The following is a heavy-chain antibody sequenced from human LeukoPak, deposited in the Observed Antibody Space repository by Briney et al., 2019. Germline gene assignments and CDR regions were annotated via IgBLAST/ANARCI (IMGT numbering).Heavy chain of an antibody. D-gene: IGHD3-3*01. V-gene: IGHV4-59*01. J-gene: IGHJ3*02. CDR2: IYYSGST. CDR1: GGSISSYY. CDR3: ARVLDFWSGYYPGAFDI. Sequence: SETLSLTCTVPGGSISSYYWSWIRQPPGKGLEWIGYIYYSGSTNYNPSLKSRVTISVDTSKNQFSLKLSSVTAADTAVYYCARVLDFWSGYYPGAFDIWGQGTMVTVSS.